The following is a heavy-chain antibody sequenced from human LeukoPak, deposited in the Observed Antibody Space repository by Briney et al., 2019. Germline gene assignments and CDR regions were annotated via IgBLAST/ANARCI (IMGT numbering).Heavy chain of an antibody. J-gene: IGHJ4*02. CDR3: ARVRPPNSDFWSASSRRDYFNY. CDR1: GYTFTDYY. Sequence: GASVKVSCKTSGYTFTDYYIHWVRQAPGQGLEWMGWINPNSGGTNYAHKFQGRVTMTRDTSISTAYMELSRLTSDDTAIYYCARVRPPNSDFWSASSRRDYFNYWGQGTLITVSS. V-gene: IGHV1-2*02. CDR2: INPNSGGT. D-gene: IGHD3-3*01.